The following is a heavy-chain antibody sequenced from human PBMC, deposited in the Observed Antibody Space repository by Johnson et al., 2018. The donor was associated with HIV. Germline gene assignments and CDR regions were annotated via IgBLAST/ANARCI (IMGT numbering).Heavy chain of an antibody. J-gene: IGHJ3*02. CDR3: ARDDILGAFDI. V-gene: IGHV3-66*01. D-gene: IGHD2-15*01. CDR1: GFPVSSSY. Sequence: VQLVESGGGLVQPGGSLRLSCAASGFPVSSSYMSWVRQAPGKGLEWVSVLYSGGDTYYAYSVEGRFIISRDNSKNTLYLQMNTLRAEDTAVYYCARDDILGAFDIWGQGTMVTVSS. CDR2: LYSGGDT.